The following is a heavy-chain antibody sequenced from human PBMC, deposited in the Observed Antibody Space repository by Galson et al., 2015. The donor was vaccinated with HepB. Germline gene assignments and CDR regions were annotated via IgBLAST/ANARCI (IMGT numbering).Heavy chain of an antibody. D-gene: IGHD5-18*01. J-gene: IGHJ6*02. Sequence: SLRLSCAASGFTFSSYGMHWVRQAPGKGLEWVAVISYDGSNKYYADSVKGRFTISRDNSKNTLYLQMNSLRAEDTAVYYCAKESFRALRGYSYGYYYYYGMDVWGQGTTVTVSS. V-gene: IGHV3-30*18. CDR3: AKESFRALRGYSYGYYYYYGMDV. CDR1: GFTFSSYG. CDR2: ISYDGSNK.